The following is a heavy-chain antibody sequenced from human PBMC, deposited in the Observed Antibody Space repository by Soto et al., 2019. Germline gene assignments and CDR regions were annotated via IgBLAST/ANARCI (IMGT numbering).Heavy chain of an antibody. CDR1: GDAFTNHG. D-gene: IGHD3-10*01. CDR2: ISADNGNT. Sequence: QVHLVQFETEMKNPGASVMVSCKASGDAFTNHGINWVRQAPGQGLEWMGWISADNGNTIYAQKVQDRVTMTTDTSTTTAYMELRSLRSDVTAVYYCARGRAVRGVPTYNWFDPWGQGTLVTVSS. V-gene: IGHV1-18*01. CDR3: ARGRAVRGVPTYNWFDP. J-gene: IGHJ5*01.